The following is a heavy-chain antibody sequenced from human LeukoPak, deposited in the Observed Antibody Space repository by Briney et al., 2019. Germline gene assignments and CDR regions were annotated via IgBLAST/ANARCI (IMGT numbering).Heavy chain of an antibody. CDR1: GGTFSSYA. Sequence: ASVKVSCKASGGTFSSYAISWVRQAPGQGLEWMGGIIPIFGTANYAQKFQGRVTITADESTSTAYMELSSLRSEDTAVYYCAREYSSGWSSYYFDYWGQGTLVTVSS. D-gene: IGHD6-19*01. CDR2: IIPIFGTA. CDR3: AREYSSGWSSYYFDY. V-gene: IGHV1-69*13. J-gene: IGHJ4*02.